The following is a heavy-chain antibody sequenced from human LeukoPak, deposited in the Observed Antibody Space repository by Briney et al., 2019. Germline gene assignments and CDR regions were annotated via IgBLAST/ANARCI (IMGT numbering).Heavy chain of an antibody. V-gene: IGHV4-34*01. CDR1: GGSFSSHY. CDR2: INPRGST. D-gene: IGHD6-19*01. J-gene: IGHJ6*04. CDR3: ARGLRQGSAWSWGPKEKSYQYMDV. Sequence: SETLSLTCGVSGGSFSSHYWTWIRQPPGKGLEWIGEINPRGSTNYNPSLESRVTVSADTSRNQLSLSLTSVTAADSAVYFCARGLRQGSAWSWGPKEKSYQYMDVWGTGTAVTVSS.